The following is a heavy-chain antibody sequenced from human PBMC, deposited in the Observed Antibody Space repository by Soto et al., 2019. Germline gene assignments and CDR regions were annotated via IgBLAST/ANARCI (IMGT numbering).Heavy chain of an antibody. CDR1: GGSFSGYY. CDR3: ARGLTPSRFRVVATIRGGFDY. Sequence: SETLSLTCAVYGGSFSGYYWSWIRQPPGKGLEWIGEINHSGSTNYNPSLKSRVTISVDTSKNQFSLKLSSVTAADTAVYYCARGLTPSRFRVVATIRGGFDYWGQGTLVTVSS. CDR2: INHSGST. V-gene: IGHV4-34*01. J-gene: IGHJ4*02. D-gene: IGHD5-12*01.